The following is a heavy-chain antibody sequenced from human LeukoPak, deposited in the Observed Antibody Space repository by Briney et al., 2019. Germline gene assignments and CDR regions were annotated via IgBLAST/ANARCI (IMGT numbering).Heavy chain of an antibody. V-gene: IGHV1-8*01. CDR3: ARGGYDRDYFDY. CDR1: GYTFTSYD. Sequence: APVKVSCKASGYTFTSYDINWVRQATGQGLEWMGWMNPNSGNTGYAQKFQGRVTMTRNTSISTAYMELSSLRSEDTAVYYCARGGYDRDYFDYWGQGTLVTVSS. CDR2: MNPNSGNT. J-gene: IGHJ4*02. D-gene: IGHD5-12*01.